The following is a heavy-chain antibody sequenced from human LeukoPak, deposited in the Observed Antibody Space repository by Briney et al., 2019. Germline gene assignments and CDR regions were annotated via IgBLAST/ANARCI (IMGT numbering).Heavy chain of an antibody. CDR2: INPSGGST. Sequence: GASVKVSCKASGYTFTSYYMHWVRQAPGQGLEWMGIINPSGGSTSYAQKFQGRVTLTRDMSTSTDYLELSSLRSEDTAVYYCARAPLWFGELLYYYYMDVWGKGTTVTISS. CDR3: ARAPLWFGELLYYYYMDV. D-gene: IGHD3-10*01. V-gene: IGHV1-46*01. CDR1: GYTFTSYY. J-gene: IGHJ6*03.